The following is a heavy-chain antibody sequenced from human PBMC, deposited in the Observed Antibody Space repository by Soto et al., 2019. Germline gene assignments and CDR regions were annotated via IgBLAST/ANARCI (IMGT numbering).Heavy chain of an antibody. D-gene: IGHD3-10*01. V-gene: IGHV4-31*03. J-gene: IGHJ4*02. CDR2: IYYSGST. Sequence: QVQLQESGPGLVKPSQTLSLTCTVSGGSISSGGYYSSWIRQHPGKGLEWIGYIYYSGSTYYNPSPKSRVTISVDTSKNQFSLKLSSVTAADTAVYYCARYGFGESDFDYWGQGTLVTVSS. CDR1: GGSISSGGYY. CDR3: ARYGFGESDFDY.